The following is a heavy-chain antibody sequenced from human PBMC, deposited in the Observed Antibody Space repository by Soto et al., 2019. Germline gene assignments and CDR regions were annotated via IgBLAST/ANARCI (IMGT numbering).Heavy chain of an antibody. J-gene: IGHJ4*02. D-gene: IGHD6-19*01. CDR2: INPSGGST. V-gene: IGHV1-46*01. Sequence: ASVKVSCKASGYTFTSYYMHWVRQASGQGLEWMGIINPSGGSTSYAQKFQGRVTMTRDTSTSTVYMELSSLRSEDTAVYYCARRTRSGWVDYWGQGTLVTVSS. CDR1: GYTFTSYY. CDR3: ARRTRSGWVDY.